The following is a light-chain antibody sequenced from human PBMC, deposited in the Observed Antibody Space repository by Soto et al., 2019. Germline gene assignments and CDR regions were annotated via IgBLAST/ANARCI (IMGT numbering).Light chain of an antibody. Sequence: EIVLTRSPATLSLSPGERATLSFRASQSVSSYLAWYQQKPGQAPRLLIYDASNRATGIPARFSGSGSGTDFTLTISSLEPEDFAVYYCQQRSNWPRTFGQGTKVDIK. CDR2: DAS. CDR1: QSVSSY. J-gene: IGKJ1*01. V-gene: IGKV3-11*01. CDR3: QQRSNWPRT.